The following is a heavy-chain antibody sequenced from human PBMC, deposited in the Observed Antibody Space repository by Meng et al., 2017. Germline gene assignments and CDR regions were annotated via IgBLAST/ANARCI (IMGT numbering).Heavy chain of an antibody. CDR1: GGTFSSYA. Sequence: SVKVSCKASGGTFSSYAISWVRQAPGQGLEWMGGIIPIFGTANYAQKFQGRVTITADKSTSTAYMELSSLRSEDTAVYYCAKQKGGTTLYYYSGMDVWGQGTTVTVSS. CDR2: IIPIFGTA. CDR3: AKQKGGTTLYYYSGMDV. D-gene: IGHD1-14*01. V-gene: IGHV1-69*06. J-gene: IGHJ6*02.